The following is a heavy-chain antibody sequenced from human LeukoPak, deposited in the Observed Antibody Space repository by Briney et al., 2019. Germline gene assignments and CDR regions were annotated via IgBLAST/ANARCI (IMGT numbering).Heavy chain of an antibody. Sequence: ASVKASCTASGYTFTSYGISWVRQAPGQGLEWMGWISAYNGNTNYAQKLQGRVTMTTDTSTSTAYMELRSLRSDDTAVYYCARHHTVWYFDLWGRGTLVTVSS. CDR3: ARHHTVWYFDL. CDR2: ISAYNGNT. J-gene: IGHJ2*01. D-gene: IGHD4-17*01. V-gene: IGHV1-18*01. CDR1: GYTFTSYG.